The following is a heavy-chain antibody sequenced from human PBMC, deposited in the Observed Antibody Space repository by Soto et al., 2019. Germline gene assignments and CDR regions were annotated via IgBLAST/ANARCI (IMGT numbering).Heavy chain of an antibody. Sequence: ASVKVSCKASGYAFTSYYMHWVRQAPGQGLEWMGIINPSGGSTSYAQKFQGRVTMTRDTSTSTVYMELSSLRSEDTAVYYCARSQDYDDSSGSSGPFDLWGQGTLVTVSS. V-gene: IGHV1-46*03. CDR3: ARSQDYDDSSGSSGPFDL. CDR2: INPSGGST. CDR1: GYAFTSYY. D-gene: IGHD3-22*01. J-gene: IGHJ5*02.